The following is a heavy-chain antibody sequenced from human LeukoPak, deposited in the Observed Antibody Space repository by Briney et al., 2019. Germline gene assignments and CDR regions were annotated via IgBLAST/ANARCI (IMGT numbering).Heavy chain of an antibody. Sequence: PGGSLRLSCAASGFTFSSYAMSWVRQAPGKGLEWVSAISGSGGTTHYADSVKGRFTISRDRSKNTLYLQMHSLRAEDTAVYYCAKDAFCTRTNCYASYFDYWGQGTLVTVSS. V-gene: IGHV3-23*01. CDR2: ISGSGGTT. CDR3: AKDAFCTRTNCYASYFDY. CDR1: GFTFSSYA. D-gene: IGHD2-2*01. J-gene: IGHJ4*02.